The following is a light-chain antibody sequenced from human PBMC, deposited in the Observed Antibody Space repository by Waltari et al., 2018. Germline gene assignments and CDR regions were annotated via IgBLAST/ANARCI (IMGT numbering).Light chain of an antibody. CDR3: QVWDSSSDPV. Sequence: SYVLAQPPPVSAAPGKTARLTWGGNTIGSKSVHGYQRKAGQAPVVVVYNDNDRPSGIPERFSGSNSGNTATLTISRVEAGDEADYYCQVWDSSSDPVFGGGTKLTVL. V-gene: IGLV3-21*03. CDR1: TIGSKS. J-gene: IGLJ2*01. CDR2: NDN.